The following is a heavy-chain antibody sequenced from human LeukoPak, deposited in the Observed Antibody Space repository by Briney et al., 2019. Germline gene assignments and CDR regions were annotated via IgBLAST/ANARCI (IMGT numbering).Heavy chain of an antibody. CDR3: ARSGTKRITIFGVREDYLDY. Sequence: SETLSRTCTVSGGSISSGGYYWSWIRQHPGKGLEWIGYIYYSGSTYYNPSLKSRVTISVDTSKNQFSLKLSSVTAADTAVYYCARSGTKRITIFGVREDYLDYWGQGTLVTVSS. V-gene: IGHV4-31*03. CDR2: IYYSGST. J-gene: IGHJ4*02. CDR1: GGSISSGGYY. D-gene: IGHD3-3*01.